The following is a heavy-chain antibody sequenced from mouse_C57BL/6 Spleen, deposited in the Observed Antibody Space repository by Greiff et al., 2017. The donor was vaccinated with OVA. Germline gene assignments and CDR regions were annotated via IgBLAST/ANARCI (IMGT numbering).Heavy chain of an antibody. CDR1: GYTFTSYW. CDR2: INPSNGGT. V-gene: IGHV1-53*01. J-gene: IGHJ2*01. D-gene: IGHD1-1*01. CDR3: AREGSKCYFDY. Sequence: QVQLQQPGTELVKPGASVKLSCKASGYTFTSYWMHWVKQRPGQGLEWIGNINPSNGGTNYNEKFKSKATLTVDKSSSTAYMQLSSLKSADSAVYERAREGSKCYFDYWGQGTTLTVSS.